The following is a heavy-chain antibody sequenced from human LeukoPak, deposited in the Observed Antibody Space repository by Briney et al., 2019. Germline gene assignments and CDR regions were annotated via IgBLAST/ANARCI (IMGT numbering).Heavy chain of an antibody. CDR2: ISGSGGVT. Sequence: PGGSLRLSFAASGFPFSSYPMNWVRPAPGKGLEWVSVISGSGGVTFYGDSVQGRFTISRDNSRDTLYLQMTNLRAEDTAVYYCGKYLQTAVGANDYWGQGTLVTVSS. CDR1: GFPFSSYP. D-gene: IGHD1-26*01. V-gene: IGHV3-23*01. J-gene: IGHJ4*02. CDR3: GKYLQTAVGANDY.